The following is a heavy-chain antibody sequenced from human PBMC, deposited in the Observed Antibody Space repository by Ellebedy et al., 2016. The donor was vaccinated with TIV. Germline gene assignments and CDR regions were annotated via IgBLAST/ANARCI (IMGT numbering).Heavy chain of an antibody. CDR1: GFTVSYTY. D-gene: IGHD2-15*01. J-gene: IGHJ5*02. V-gene: IGHV3-11*01. CDR2: ISSSSSTI. Sequence: GGSLRLSCAASGFTVSYTYMSWVRQAPGKGLEWVSYISSSSSTIYYADSVKGRFTISRDNAKNSLYLQMNSLRAEDTAVYYCARGVGSGWFDPWGQGTLVTVSS. CDR3: ARGVGSGWFDP.